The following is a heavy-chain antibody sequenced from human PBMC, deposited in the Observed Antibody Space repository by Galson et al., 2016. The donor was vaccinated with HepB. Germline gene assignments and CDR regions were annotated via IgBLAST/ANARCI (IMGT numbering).Heavy chain of an antibody. Sequence: SLRLSCAASGFPFTNYGMHWVRQAPGKGLEWVAVMSYDGSNEYYADSVKGRFTISRDNSKNTLYLQMNSLRVEDTAIYYCVKDVLVWSPMGAFAIWGQGTMVTVSS. CDR1: GFPFTNYG. D-gene: IGHD3-10*01. CDR3: VKDVLVWSPMGAFAI. CDR2: MSYDGSNE. J-gene: IGHJ3*02. V-gene: IGHV3-30*18.